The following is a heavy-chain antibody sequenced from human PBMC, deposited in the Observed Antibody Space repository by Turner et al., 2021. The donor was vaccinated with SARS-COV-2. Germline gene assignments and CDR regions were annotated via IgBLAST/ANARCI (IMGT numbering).Heavy chain of an antibody. CDR3: ARLASVVAVTHGGLDI. CDR1: GGSIRSYH. V-gene: IGHV4-59*08. CDR2: VLNSGGT. Sequence: QVPLLWSGPGLVKPSETLSLTCNVSGGSIRSYHWSWIRQPPGKGLEWIGNVLNSGGTNYNPSLKSRVTISLDTSKNQFSLDLSSVTPADTAVYFCARLASVVAVTHGGLDIWGQGTMVTVST. D-gene: IGHD2-15*01. J-gene: IGHJ3*02.